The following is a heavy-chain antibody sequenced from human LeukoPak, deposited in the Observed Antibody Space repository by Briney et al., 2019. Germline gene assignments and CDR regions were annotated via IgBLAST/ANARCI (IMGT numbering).Heavy chain of an antibody. Sequence: PSETLSLTCTVSGGSISSSSYYWGWIRQPPGKGLEWIGSIYYSGSTYYNPSLKSRVTISVDPSKNQFSLKLSSVTAADTAVYYCARAVAEQLVAGSFDYWGQGTLVTVSS. CDR3: ARAVAEQLVAGSFDY. CDR1: GGSISSSSYY. V-gene: IGHV4-39*07. CDR2: IYYSGST. J-gene: IGHJ4*02. D-gene: IGHD6-6*01.